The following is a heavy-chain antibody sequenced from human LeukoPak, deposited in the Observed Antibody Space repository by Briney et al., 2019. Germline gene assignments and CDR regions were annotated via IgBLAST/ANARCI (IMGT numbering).Heavy chain of an antibody. D-gene: IGHD1-20*01. Sequence: RASVKVSCKASGGTFSSYAISWVRQAPGQGLEWVGRIIPILGIANYAHKFQGRVTITADKSTSTAYMELSGLRSEDTAVYYCARDRGITGTTDYWGQGTLVTVSS. CDR3: ARDRGITGTTDY. V-gene: IGHV1-69*04. CDR2: IIPILGIA. CDR1: GGTFSSYA. J-gene: IGHJ4*02.